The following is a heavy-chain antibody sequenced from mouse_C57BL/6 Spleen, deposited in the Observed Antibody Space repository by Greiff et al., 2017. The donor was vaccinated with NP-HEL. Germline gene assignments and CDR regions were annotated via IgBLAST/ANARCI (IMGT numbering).Heavy chain of an antibody. D-gene: IGHD1-1*01. Sequence: EVKLMESGPELVKPGASVKISCKASGYSFTDYNMNWVKQSNGKSLEWIGVINPNYGTTSYNQKFKGKATLTVDQSSSTAYMQLNSLTSEDSAVYYCARSGYYGSSLDYWGQGTTLTVSS. CDR2: INPNYGTT. J-gene: IGHJ2*01. CDR1: GYSFTDYN. CDR3: ARSGYYGSSLDY. V-gene: IGHV1-39*01.